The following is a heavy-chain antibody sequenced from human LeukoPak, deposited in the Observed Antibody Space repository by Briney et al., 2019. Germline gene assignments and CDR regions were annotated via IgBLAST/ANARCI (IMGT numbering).Heavy chain of an antibody. J-gene: IGHJ4*02. V-gene: IGHV1-69*13. D-gene: IGHD4-17*01. Sequence: SVKVSCKASGGTFSSYAISWVRQAPGQGLEWMGGIIPIFGTANYAQKFQGRVTITADESTSTAYMELRSLRSDDTAVYYCARDRFTRGVTTYLFDYWGQGTLVTVSS. CDR2: IIPIFGTA. CDR3: ARDRFTRGVTTYLFDY. CDR1: GGTFSSYA.